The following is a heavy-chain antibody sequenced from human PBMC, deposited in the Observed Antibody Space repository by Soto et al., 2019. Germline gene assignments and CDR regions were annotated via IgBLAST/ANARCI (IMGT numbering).Heavy chain of an antibody. Sequence: ASETLSLTCTVSGGSISSSSYYWGWIRQPPGKGLEWIGSIYYSGSTYYNPSLKSRVTISVDTSKNQFSLKLSSVTAADTAVYYCARQTRRNIVATIAFDIWGQGTMVTVSS. CDR1: GGSISSSSYY. J-gene: IGHJ3*02. D-gene: IGHD5-12*01. CDR3: ARQTRRNIVATIAFDI. V-gene: IGHV4-39*01. CDR2: IYYSGST.